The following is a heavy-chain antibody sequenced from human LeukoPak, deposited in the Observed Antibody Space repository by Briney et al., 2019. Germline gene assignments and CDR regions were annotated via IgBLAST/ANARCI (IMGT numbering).Heavy chain of an antibody. CDR1: GGSISSYY. V-gene: IGHV4-59*08. D-gene: IGHD6-6*01. CDR2: IYYSGST. CDR3: ARWQYTISSGWFDP. J-gene: IGHJ5*02. Sequence: NPSETLSLTCTVSGGSISSYYWSWIRQPPGKGLEWIGYIYYSGSTNCNPSLKSRVTISVDTSKIQFSLKLSSVTAADTAVYYCARWQYTISSGWFDPWGQGTLVTVSS.